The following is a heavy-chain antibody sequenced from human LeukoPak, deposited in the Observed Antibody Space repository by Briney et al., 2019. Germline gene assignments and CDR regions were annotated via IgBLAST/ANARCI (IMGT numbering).Heavy chain of an antibody. CDR2: INPNSGGT. CDR1: GYTLTELS. CDR3: ARGTPRNQLLLYHFDY. V-gene: IGHV1-2*04. Sequence: ASVKVSCKVSGYTLTELSMHWVRQAPGQGLEWMGWINPNSGGTNYAQKFQGWVTMTRDTSISTAYMELSRLRSDDTAVYYCARGTPRNQLLLYHFDYWGQGTLVTVSS. D-gene: IGHD2-2*02. J-gene: IGHJ4*02.